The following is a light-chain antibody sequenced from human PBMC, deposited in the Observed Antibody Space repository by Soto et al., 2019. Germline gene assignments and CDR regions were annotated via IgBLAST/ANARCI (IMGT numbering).Light chain of an antibody. CDR2: GNT. J-gene: IGLJ3*02. Sequence: QSVLTQPPSVSGAPGQRVTISCTGSSSNIGSGYDVHWYQQLPGKAPKLLIYGNTIRPSGVPERFSGSRSGTSASLVITGLQAEDEADYFCQSYDRGIFWVFGGGTKLTVL. CDR1: SSNIGSGYD. CDR3: QSYDRGIFWV. V-gene: IGLV1-40*01.